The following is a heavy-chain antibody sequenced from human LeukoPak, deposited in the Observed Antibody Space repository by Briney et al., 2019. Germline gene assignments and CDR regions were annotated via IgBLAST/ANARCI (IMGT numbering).Heavy chain of an antibody. CDR3: PPDGERYYYGGGAFDI. CDR2: IKSKTDGGTT. J-gene: IGHJ3*02. V-gene: IGHV3-15*01. Sequence: KTGGSLRLSCAASGFTFSNAWMSWVRQAPGKGLEWVGRIKSKTDGGTTDYAAPVKGRFTISRDDSKNTLYLQMNSLKTEDTAVYYCPPDGERYYYGGGAFDIWGKGKMVTVFS. D-gene: IGHD3-10*01. CDR1: GFTFSNAW.